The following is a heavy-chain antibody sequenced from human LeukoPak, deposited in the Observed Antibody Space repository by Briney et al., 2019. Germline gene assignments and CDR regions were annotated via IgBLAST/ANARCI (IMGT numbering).Heavy chain of an antibody. V-gene: IGHV3-66*01. CDR1: GFTVSSNY. D-gene: IGHD3-22*01. CDR2: IYSGGRT. CDR3: ARESNSGYYLSY. Sequence: PGGSPRLSCAASGFTVSSNYMSWVRQAPGKGPEWVSVIYSGGRTYYADSVKGRFTISRDNSKNTLYLQMNSLRAEDTAVYYCARESNSGYYLSYWGQGTLVTVSS. J-gene: IGHJ4*02.